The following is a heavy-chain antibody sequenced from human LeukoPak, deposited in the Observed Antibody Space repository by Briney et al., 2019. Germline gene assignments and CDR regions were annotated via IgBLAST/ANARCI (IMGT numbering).Heavy chain of an antibody. D-gene: IGHD3-22*01. CDR3: ARGLLSGYYSDFDY. Sequence: ASVKVSCKASGYTFTGYYIHWVRQAPGQGLEWMGWSNPNSGGTNYAQNFQGRVTMTRDTSISTAYMELSRLRSDDTAVYYCARGLLSGYYSDFDYWGQGTLVTVSS. J-gene: IGHJ4*02. V-gene: IGHV1-2*02. CDR2: SNPNSGGT. CDR1: GYTFTGYY.